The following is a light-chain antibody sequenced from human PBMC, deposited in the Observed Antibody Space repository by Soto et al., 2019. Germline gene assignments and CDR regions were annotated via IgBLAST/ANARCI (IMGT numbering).Light chain of an antibody. CDR2: WAS. CDR1: QSVLYSSNNKNY. J-gene: IGKJ2*01. CDR3: QQYYTSPYT. Sequence: DIVITQSPESLAVSLGERATINCKSSQSVLYSSNNKNYIAWFQQKPGQAPKLLIYWASTRESGVPDRFSGSESGTDFTLTISSLQAEDVGVYYCQQYYTSPYTFGQGTKLEIK. V-gene: IGKV4-1*01.